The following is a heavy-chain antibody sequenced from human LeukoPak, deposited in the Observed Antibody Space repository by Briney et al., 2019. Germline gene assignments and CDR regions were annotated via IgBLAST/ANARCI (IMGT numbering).Heavy chain of an antibody. D-gene: IGHD5-24*01. CDR2: ITPSGGT. V-gene: IGHV1-2*02. CDR3: AKDRYGDGFGHFDY. Sequence: GPSVTVSCKASGYTFTSYAMHWVRQAPGQGLEWMGWITPSGGTNYPQKFQGRVAITRDTSITTAYLDLSRLTSDDTAVYYCAKDRYGDGFGHFDYWGQGALVTVSP. J-gene: IGHJ4*02. CDR1: GYTFTSYA.